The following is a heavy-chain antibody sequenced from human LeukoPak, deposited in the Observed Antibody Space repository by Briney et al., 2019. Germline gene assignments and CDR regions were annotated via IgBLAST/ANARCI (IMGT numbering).Heavy chain of an antibody. CDR3: AREGYYDSSGYSAHRREKYGMDV. D-gene: IGHD3-22*01. Sequence: GGSLRLSCAASGFTFSSYEMNWVRQAPGKGLEWVSYISSSGSTIYYADSVKGRFTISRDNAKNSLYLQMNSLRAEDTAVYYCAREGYYDSSGYSAHRREKYGMDVWGQGTTVTVSS. J-gene: IGHJ6*02. V-gene: IGHV3-48*03. CDR1: GFTFSSYE. CDR2: ISSSGSTI.